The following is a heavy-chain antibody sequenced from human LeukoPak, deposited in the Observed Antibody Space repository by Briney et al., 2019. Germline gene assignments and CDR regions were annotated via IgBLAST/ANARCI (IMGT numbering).Heavy chain of an antibody. CDR3: AARPPIVVAGPFDY. Sequence: GGSLRLSCAASGFTVSSNYMSWVRQAPGKGLEWVSVIYSGGTTYYADSVKGRFTVSRDNSKNTLYLQMNRLRADDTAIYYCAARPPIVVAGPFDYWGQGTLVTVSS. D-gene: IGHD6-19*01. J-gene: IGHJ4*02. V-gene: IGHV3-53*01. CDR2: IYSGGTT. CDR1: GFTVSSNY.